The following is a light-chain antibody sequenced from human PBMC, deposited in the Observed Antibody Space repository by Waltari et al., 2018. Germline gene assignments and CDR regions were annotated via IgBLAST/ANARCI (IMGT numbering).Light chain of an antibody. CDR3: SSFTRSSTFL. CDR1: SSDVGVYNY. CDR2: EVS. J-gene: IGLJ3*02. V-gene: IGLV2-14*03. Sequence: QSALTQPASVSGSPGQSITISCTGTSSDVGVYNYVSWYQQHPGKVPKLMIYEVSKRPSGVSNRFSGSKSCYTASLTISGLQAEDEADYYCSSFTRSSTFLFGGGTKVTVL.